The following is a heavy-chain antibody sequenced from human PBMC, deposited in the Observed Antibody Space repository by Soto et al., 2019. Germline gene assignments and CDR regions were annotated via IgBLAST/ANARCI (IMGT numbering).Heavy chain of an antibody. Sequence: SVKVSCKASGGTFSSYAISWVRQAPGQGLEWMGGIIPIFGTANYAQKFQGRVTITADESTSTAYMELSSLRSEDTAVYYCARARELLVPAAMLSYWGQGTLVTVSS. J-gene: IGHJ4*02. D-gene: IGHD2-2*01. CDR2: IIPIFGTA. V-gene: IGHV1-69*13. CDR3: ARARELLVPAAMLSY. CDR1: GGTFSSYA.